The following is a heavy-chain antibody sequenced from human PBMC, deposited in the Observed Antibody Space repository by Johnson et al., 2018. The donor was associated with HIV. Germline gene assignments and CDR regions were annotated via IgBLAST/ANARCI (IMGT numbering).Heavy chain of an antibody. CDR3: ATPAGGTNALDI. J-gene: IGHJ3*02. CDR1: GFTFSSYG. CDR2: IRYDGSSK. Sequence: QLVESGGGVVQPGGSLRLSCAASGFTFSSYGMHWVRQAPGKGLEWVAFIRYDGSSKYYGDSVKGRFTISRDNSKNTLYLQMNSLRAEDTAVYYCATPAGGTNALDIWGQGTMVTVSS. V-gene: IGHV3-30*02. D-gene: IGHD1-26*01.